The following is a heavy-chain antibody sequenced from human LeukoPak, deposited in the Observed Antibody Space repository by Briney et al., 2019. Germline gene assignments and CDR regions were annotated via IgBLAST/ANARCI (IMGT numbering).Heavy chain of an antibody. D-gene: IGHD6-19*01. CDR2: INWNGGST. V-gene: IGHV3-20*04. CDR3: TRGGDLSTVAGALDY. Sequence: PGGSLRLSCAASGFTFDDYGMSWVRQAPGKGLEWVSGINWNGGSTGYADSVKGRFTISRDNAKNSLYLQMNSLKTEDTAVYYCTRGGDLSTVAGALDYWGQGTLVTVSS. J-gene: IGHJ4*02. CDR1: GFTFDDYG.